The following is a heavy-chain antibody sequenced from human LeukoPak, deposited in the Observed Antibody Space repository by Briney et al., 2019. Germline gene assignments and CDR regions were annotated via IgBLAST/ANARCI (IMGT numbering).Heavy chain of an antibody. V-gene: IGHV3-30-3*01. J-gene: IGHJ3*02. CDR2: IASDGSHT. Sequence: GRSLRLSCAASGFTFSNYFMHWVRQAPGKGLERVADIASDGSHTFYVESVKGRFTISRDNSKNTLYLQMNGLRAEDTAVYFCARERQDTILHSGAFDIWGQGTMVTVSS. CDR1: GFTFSNYF. CDR3: ARERQDTILHSGAFDI. D-gene: IGHD2-21*01.